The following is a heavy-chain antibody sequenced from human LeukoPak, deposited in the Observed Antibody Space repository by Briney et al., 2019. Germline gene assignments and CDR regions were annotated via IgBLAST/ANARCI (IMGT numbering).Heavy chain of an antibody. J-gene: IGHJ4*02. CDR1: GFTFSSKY. Sequence: GGSVKLSCAASGFTFSSKYMSWVRQAPGKGLEWISVMYSGGSTDYADSVEGRFTISRDNSKNTVYLQMNCLRADDTAVYYCASVTMVRGPHFDSWGQGTLVTVSS. CDR2: MYSGGST. D-gene: IGHD3-10*01. CDR3: ASVTMVRGPHFDS. V-gene: IGHV3-53*01.